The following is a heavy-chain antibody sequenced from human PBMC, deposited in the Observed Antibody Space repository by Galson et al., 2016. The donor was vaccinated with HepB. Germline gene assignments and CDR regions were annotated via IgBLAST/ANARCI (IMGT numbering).Heavy chain of an antibody. Sequence: SLRLSCAGSGFTLSSHTMNWVRQAPGKGLEWVSSISSSATTYIYYADSEKGRFTVSRDNDKNSLFLQMSSLRAEDTAIYYCARKSHYGDYHLDAWGQGTLVTVSS. CDR2: ISSSATTYI. J-gene: IGHJ5*02. CDR3: ARKSHYGDYHLDA. V-gene: IGHV3-21*01. CDR1: GFTLSSHT. D-gene: IGHD4-17*01.